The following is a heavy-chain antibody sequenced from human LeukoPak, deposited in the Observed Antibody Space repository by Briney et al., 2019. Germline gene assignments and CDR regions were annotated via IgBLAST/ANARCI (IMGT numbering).Heavy chain of an antibody. Sequence: GGSLRLSCAASGFTFSNYWMNWVRQAPGKGLEWVGRIVSKTDGGTTDYAAPVKGRFTISRDDSKNTLYLQMNSLKTEDTAVYYCTTLYRLDPWGQGTLVTVSS. D-gene: IGHD2-8*01. CDR2: IVSKTDGGTT. CDR1: GFTFSNYW. CDR3: TTLYRLDP. J-gene: IGHJ5*02. V-gene: IGHV3-15*04.